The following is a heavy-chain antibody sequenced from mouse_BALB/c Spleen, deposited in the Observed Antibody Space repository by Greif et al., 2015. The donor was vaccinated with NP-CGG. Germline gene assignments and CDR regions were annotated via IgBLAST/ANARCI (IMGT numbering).Heavy chain of an antibody. J-gene: IGHJ4*01. CDR2: IYPGGGYT. V-gene: IGHV1-63*02. CDR3: ARGITTVVADYAMDY. CDR1: GYTFTNYW. Sequence: VQLVESGAELVRPGTSVKISCKASGYTFTNYWLGWVKQRPGYGLEWIGDIYPGGGYTNYNEKFKGKATLTADTSSSTAYMQLSSLTSEDSAVYFCARGITTVVADYAMDYWGQGTSVTVSS. D-gene: IGHD1-1*01.